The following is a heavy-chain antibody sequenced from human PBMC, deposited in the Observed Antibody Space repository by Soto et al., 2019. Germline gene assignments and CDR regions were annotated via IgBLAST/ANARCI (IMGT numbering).Heavy chain of an antibody. D-gene: IGHD3-9*01. J-gene: IGHJ5*02. Sequence: EVHLLESGGGLTQPGGSLRLSCAGSGFTFSSFTLSWVRQAPGKGLEWVSCIVGRGDNIHYAVSVKGRFTISRDNSNNTLFLPMNSMRSVDTAVYYCANSLANPHEILTVAYPSWGQGTLVTVSS. CDR1: GFTFSSFT. CDR3: ANSLANPHEILTVAYPS. V-gene: IGHV3-23*01. CDR2: IVGRGDNI.